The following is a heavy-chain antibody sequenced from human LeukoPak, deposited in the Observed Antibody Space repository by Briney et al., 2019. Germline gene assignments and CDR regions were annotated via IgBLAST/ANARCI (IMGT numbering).Heavy chain of an antibody. J-gene: IGHJ6*02. D-gene: IGHD3-3*01. V-gene: IGHV1-18*01. CDR1: GYTFTSYG. CDR2: ISAYNGNT. CDR3: ARHQGIFRGPYYYYYGMDV. Sequence: XSVKVSCKASGYTFTSYGISWVRQAPGQGLEWMGWISAYNGNTNYAQKLQGRVTMTTDTSTSTAYMELRSLRSDDTAVYYCARHQGIFRGPYYYYYGMDVWGQGTTVTVSS.